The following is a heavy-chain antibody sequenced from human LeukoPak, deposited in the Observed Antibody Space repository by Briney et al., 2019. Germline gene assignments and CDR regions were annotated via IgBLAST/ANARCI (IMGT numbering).Heavy chain of an antibody. J-gene: IGHJ4*02. V-gene: IGHV1-2*02. Sequence: ASVKVSCKASGYTFTGYYIHWVRQAPGQGLEWMGWINPNSGGTNYAQKFQGRVTMTRDTSISTAYMELSRLRSDDTAVYYCARDGEWLQFYFDYWGQGTLVTVSS. CDR2: INPNSGGT. CDR1: GYTFTGYY. D-gene: IGHD5-24*01. CDR3: ARDGEWLQFYFDY.